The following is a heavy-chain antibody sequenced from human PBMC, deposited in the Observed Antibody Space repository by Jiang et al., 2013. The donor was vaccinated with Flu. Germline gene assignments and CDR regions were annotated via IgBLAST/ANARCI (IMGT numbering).Heavy chain of an antibody. CDR3: TTVGYDFWSGYYTRYYFDY. CDR1: GFTFSNAW. CDR2: IKSKTDGGTT. Sequence: VQLLESGGGLVKPGGSLRLSCAASGFTFSNAWMSWVRQAPGKGLEWVGRIKSKTDGGTTDYAAPVKGRFTISRDDSKNTLYLQMNSLKTEDTAVYYCTTVGYDFWSGYYTRYYFDYWGQGTLVTVSS. D-gene: IGHD3-3*01. J-gene: IGHJ4*02. V-gene: IGHV3-15*01.